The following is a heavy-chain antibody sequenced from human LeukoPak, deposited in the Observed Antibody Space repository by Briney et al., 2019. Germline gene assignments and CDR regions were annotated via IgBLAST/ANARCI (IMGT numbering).Heavy chain of an antibody. CDR3: ARVSYDFWSGYYRLGYYYYYMDV. CDR1: GFTFSSYW. Sequence: GGSLRLSCAASGFTFSSYWMSWVRQAPGKGLEWVANIKQDGSEKYYVDSVKGRFTISRDNAENSLYLQMNSLRAEDTAVYYCARVSYDFWSGYYRLGYYYYYMDVWGKGATVTVSS. J-gene: IGHJ6*03. D-gene: IGHD3-3*01. CDR2: IKQDGSEK. V-gene: IGHV3-7*01.